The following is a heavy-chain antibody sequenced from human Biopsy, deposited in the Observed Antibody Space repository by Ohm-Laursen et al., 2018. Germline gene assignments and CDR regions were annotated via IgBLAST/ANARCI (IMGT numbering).Heavy chain of an antibody. CDR3: ATVRGLVWFGELIA. J-gene: IGHJ5*02. Sequence: SVKVSCKPSGGSFSSYAISWVRQAPGQGLEWMGGIIPIFGTANYAQKFQGRVTITADESTSTAYMELSSLRSDDTAIYYCATVRGLVWFGELIAWGQGTLVTVSS. CDR1: GGSFSSYA. D-gene: IGHD3-10*01. CDR2: IIPIFGTA. V-gene: IGHV1-69*13.